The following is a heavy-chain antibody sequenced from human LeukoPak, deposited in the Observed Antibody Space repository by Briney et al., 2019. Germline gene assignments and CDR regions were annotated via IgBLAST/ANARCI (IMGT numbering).Heavy chain of an antibody. D-gene: IGHD6-13*01. J-gene: IGHJ4*02. CDR1: GYTFTSYA. V-gene: IGHV1-69*13. CDR2: IIPIFGTA. Sequence: SVKVSCKASGYTFTSYAMNWVRQAPGQGLEWMGGIIPIFGTANYAQKFQGRVTITADESTSTAYMELSSLRSEDTAVYYCARGMGSSWRLDYWGQGTLVTVSS. CDR3: ARGMGSSWRLDY.